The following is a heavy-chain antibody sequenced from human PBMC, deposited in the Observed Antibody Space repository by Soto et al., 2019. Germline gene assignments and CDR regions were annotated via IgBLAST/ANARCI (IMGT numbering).Heavy chain of an antibody. CDR3: ASEPAAARAFFDY. V-gene: IGHV1-3*01. CDR1: GYTFTSYA. CDR2: INAGNGNT. D-gene: IGHD6-6*01. J-gene: IGHJ4*02. Sequence: QVQLVQSGAEVKKPGASVKVSCKASGYTFTSYAMHWVRQAPGQRLEWMGWINAGNGNTKYSQKFQGRVTITRDTSASTAYMELSSLSSEDTAVYYCASEPAAARAFFDYWAQGTLVTVSS.